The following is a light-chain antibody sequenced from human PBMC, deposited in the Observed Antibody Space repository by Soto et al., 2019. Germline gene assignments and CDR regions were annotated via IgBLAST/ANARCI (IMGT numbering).Light chain of an antibody. V-gene: IGKV3-15*01. CDR2: GAS. Sequence: EIVMTQSPATLSVSPGGRAALSCRASQSVTSNLAWYQQKPGQPPRLLIYGASTRATGIPARFSGSGSGTEFTLTISSLQSADFAIYYCQQYNNWPPTFGQGTKVEIK. CDR1: QSVTSN. J-gene: IGKJ1*01. CDR3: QQYNNWPPT.